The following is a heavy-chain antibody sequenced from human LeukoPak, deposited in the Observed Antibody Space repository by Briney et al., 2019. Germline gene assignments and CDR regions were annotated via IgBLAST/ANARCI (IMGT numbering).Heavy chain of an antibody. CDR3: AREKIVVVVAAPGYYYYMDV. CDR1: GGSISSYY. D-gene: IGHD2-15*01. J-gene: IGHJ6*03. Sequence: SETLSLTCTGYGGSISSYYWSWIRQPAGKGLEWIGRIYTSGSTNYDPSLKSRVTISVDKSKNQFSLKLSSVTAADTAVYYCAREKIVVVVAAPGYYYYMDVWGKGTTVTVSS. V-gene: IGHV4-4*07. CDR2: IYTSGST.